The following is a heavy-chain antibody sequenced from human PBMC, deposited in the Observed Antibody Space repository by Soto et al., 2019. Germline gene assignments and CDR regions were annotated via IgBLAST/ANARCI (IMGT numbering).Heavy chain of an antibody. D-gene: IGHD3-10*01. V-gene: IGHV4-30-2*01. CDR1: GGSISSGGYS. J-gene: IGHJ3*01. Sequence: QLQLQESGSGLVKPSQTLSLTCAVSGGSISSGGYSWSWMRQPPGKGLEWSGYIYHSGSTYYNPSLARRVNISVDRSKNRLSLKRSSVTAANTAVYYCARGFFRVRGVTACDLCGGGTMVTVSS. CDR3: ARGFFRVRGVTACDL. CDR2: IYHSGST.